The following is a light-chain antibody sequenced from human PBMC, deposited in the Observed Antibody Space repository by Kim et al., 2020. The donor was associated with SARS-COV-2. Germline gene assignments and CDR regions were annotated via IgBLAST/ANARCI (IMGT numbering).Light chain of an antibody. J-gene: IGLJ2*01. Sequence: QSALTQPASVSGSPGQSITISCTGTSSDVGGHNYVSWYQQHPGKAPKLMIYDATNRPSGVSNRFSGSKSANTASLTISGLQAEDEADYYCSSYTSSSIRVVFGGGTQLTVL. CDR1: SSDVGGHNY. CDR3: SSYTSSSIRVV. V-gene: IGLV2-14*03. CDR2: DAT.